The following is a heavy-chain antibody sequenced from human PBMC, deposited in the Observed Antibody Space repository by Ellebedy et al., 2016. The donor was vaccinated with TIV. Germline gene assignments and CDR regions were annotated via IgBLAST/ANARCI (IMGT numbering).Heavy chain of an antibody. CDR2: ISAYNGNT. D-gene: IGHD2-2*01. J-gene: IGHJ4*02. CDR1: GYTFTSYG. Sequence: AASVKVSCKASGYTFTSYGISWVRQAPGQGLEWMGWISAYNGNTNYAQKLQGRVTMTTDTSTSTAYMELRSLTSDDTAVYYCARDFHCTSNNCYERPSLYYFDSWGQGTLVTVSS. V-gene: IGHV1-18*01. CDR3: ARDFHCTSNNCYERPSLYYFDS.